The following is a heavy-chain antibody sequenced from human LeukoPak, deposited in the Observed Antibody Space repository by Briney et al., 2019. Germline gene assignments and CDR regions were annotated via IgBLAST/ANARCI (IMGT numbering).Heavy chain of an antibody. CDR3: AKAPEEDYYDSSGLLDAFDI. D-gene: IGHD3-22*01. V-gene: IGHV3-23*01. CDR2: ISGSGGST. CDR1: GFTFSSYA. Sequence: PGGSLRLSCAASGFTFSSYAMSCVRQAPGKGLEWVSAISGSGGSTYYADSVKGRFTISRDNSKNTLYLQMNSLRAEDTAVYYCAKAPEEDYYDSSGLLDAFDIWGQGTMVTVSS. J-gene: IGHJ3*02.